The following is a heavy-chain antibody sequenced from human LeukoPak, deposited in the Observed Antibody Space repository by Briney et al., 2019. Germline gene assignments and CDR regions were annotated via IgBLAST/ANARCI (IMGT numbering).Heavy chain of an antibody. V-gene: IGHV3-11*01. D-gene: IGHD3-16*01. J-gene: IGHJ4*02. CDR2: VSNSGSDI. Sequence: GGFLRLSCAASGFTFSDYEMGWIRQAPGKGLEWVSYVSNSGSDIYYAESVKGRFTISRDNAENSLYLQMTSLRADDTAVYYCARANYDYGWGNFRKGSFDNWGQGSLVTVSS. CDR1: GFTFSDYE. CDR3: ARANYDYGWGNFRKGSFDN.